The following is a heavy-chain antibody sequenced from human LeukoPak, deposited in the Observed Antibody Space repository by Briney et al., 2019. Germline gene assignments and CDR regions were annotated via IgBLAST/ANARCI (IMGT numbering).Heavy chain of an antibody. D-gene: IGHD1-26*01. Sequence: ASVKVSCKASGYTFTSYGISWLRQAPGQGLEWMGWISAYNGNTNYAQKLQGRVTMTTDTSTSTAYMELRSLRSDDTAVYYCARESGIVGSTGGDYWGQGTLVTVSS. J-gene: IGHJ4*02. V-gene: IGHV1-18*01. CDR1: GYTFTSYG. CDR3: ARESGIVGSTGGDY. CDR2: ISAYNGNT.